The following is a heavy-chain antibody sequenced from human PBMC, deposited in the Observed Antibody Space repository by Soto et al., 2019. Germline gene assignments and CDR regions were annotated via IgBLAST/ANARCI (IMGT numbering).Heavy chain of an antibody. CDR3: ARQNGDYVPAGPYYYYYYMDV. CDR2: IYYSGST. J-gene: IGHJ6*03. CDR1: GGSISSISYY. V-gene: IGHV4-39*01. D-gene: IGHD4-17*01. Sequence: PSETLSLTCTVSGGSISSISYYWGWIRQPPGKGLEWIGSIYYSGSTYYNPSLKSRVTISVDTSKNQFSLKLSSVTAADTAVYYCARQNGDYVPAGPYYYYYYMDVWGKGTTVTVSS.